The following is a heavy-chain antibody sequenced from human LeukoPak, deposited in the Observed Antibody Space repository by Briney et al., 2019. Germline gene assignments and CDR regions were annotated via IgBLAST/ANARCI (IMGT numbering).Heavy chain of an antibody. D-gene: IGHD3-22*01. Sequence: GGSLRLSCASSALTFSRHVINWVRQAPGKGLEWVSAISGYGDSTFYADSVKGRFTISRDNSKNTLYLQMNSLRAEDTAVYYCAREALNYYDSSGYYYRPLDYWGQGTLVTVSS. CDR1: ALTFSRHV. J-gene: IGHJ4*02. V-gene: IGHV3-23*01. CDR2: ISGYGDST. CDR3: AREALNYYDSSGYYYRPLDY.